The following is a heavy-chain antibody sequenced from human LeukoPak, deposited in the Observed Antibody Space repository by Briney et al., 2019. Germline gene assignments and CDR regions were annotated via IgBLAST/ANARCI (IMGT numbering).Heavy chain of an antibody. D-gene: IGHD6-19*01. J-gene: IGHJ5*02. Sequence: GGSLRLSCAASGFTFDDYGMSWVRQAPGKGLEWVSGINWSGGSTGYADSVKGRFTISRDNAKNSLYLQMNTLRAEDTAVYYCARDGSIAVKNWFDPWGQGTLVTVSS. CDR3: ARDGSIAVKNWFDP. V-gene: IGHV3-20*04. CDR2: INWSGGST. CDR1: GFTFDDYG.